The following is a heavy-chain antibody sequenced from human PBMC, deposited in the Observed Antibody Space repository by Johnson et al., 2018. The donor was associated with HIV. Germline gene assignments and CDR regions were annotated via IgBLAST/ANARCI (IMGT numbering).Heavy chain of an antibody. CDR3: ARDPKRSGSYYKDAFDI. D-gene: IGHD3-10*01. V-gene: IGHV3-7*01. J-gene: IGHJ3*02. CDR1: GFSFSSYW. Sequence: VLLVESGGGLVQPGGSLRLSCAASGFSFSSYWMSWVRQAPGKGLEWVANIKQDGSEKYYVDSVKGRFTISRDNAKNSLYLQMNSLRAEDTAVYYCARDPKRSGSYYKDAFDIWGQGTMVTVSS. CDR2: IKQDGSEK.